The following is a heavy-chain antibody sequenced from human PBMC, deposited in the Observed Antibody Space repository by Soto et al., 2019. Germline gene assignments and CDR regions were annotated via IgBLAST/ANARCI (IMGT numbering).Heavy chain of an antibody. V-gene: IGHV4-31*03. CDR1: GGSISSGGYY. CDR2: IYYSGST. Sequence: SETLSLTCTVSGGSISSGGYYWSWIRQHPGKGLEWIGYIYYSGSTYYNPSLKSRVTISVDTSKNQFSLKLSSVTAADTAVYYCAIENRRGVKGTYYYYYYMDVWGKGTTVTVSS. D-gene: IGHD3-10*01. CDR3: AIENRRGVKGTYYYYYYMDV. J-gene: IGHJ6*03.